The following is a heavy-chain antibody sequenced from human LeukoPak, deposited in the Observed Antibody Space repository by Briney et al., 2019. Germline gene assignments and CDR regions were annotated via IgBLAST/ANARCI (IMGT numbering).Heavy chain of an antibody. D-gene: IGHD5-24*01. CDR3: ARGNGYYYYYYYMDV. Sequence: SETLSLTCAVYGGSFSGYYWSWIRQPPGKGLEWIGEINRSGSTNYNPSLKSRVTIPVDTSKNQFSLKLSSVTAADTAVYYCARGNGYYYYYYYMDVWGKGTTVTVSS. CDR1: GGSFSGYY. V-gene: IGHV4-34*01. CDR2: INRSGST. J-gene: IGHJ6*03.